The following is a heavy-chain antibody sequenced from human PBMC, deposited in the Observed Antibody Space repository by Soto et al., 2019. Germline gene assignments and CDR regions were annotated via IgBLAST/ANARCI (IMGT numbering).Heavy chain of an antibody. CDR2: ISGSGGST. J-gene: IGHJ4*02. Sequence: GGSLRLSCEASGFTFSSYAMSWVRQAPGKGLEWVSAISGSGGSTYYADSVKGRFTISRDNSKNTLYLQMNSLRAEDTAVYYCAKDSRPQLPAAILDYWGQGTLVTVSS. CDR3: AKDSRPQLPAAILDY. V-gene: IGHV3-23*01. D-gene: IGHD2-2*01. CDR1: GFTFSSYA.